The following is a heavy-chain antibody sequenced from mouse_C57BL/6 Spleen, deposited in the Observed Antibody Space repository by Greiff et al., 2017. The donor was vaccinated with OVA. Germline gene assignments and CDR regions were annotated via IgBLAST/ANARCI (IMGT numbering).Heavy chain of an antibody. Sequence: QVQLQQSGAELVRPGSSVKLSCKASGYTFTSYWMHWVKQRPIQGLEWIGNIDPSDSETHYNQKFKDKATLTVDKSSSTAYMQLSSLTSEDSAVYYCARYDYDGPYFDYWGQGTTLTVSS. CDR3: ARYDYDGPYFDY. J-gene: IGHJ2*01. CDR2: IDPSDSET. CDR1: GYTFTSYW. D-gene: IGHD2-4*01. V-gene: IGHV1-52*01.